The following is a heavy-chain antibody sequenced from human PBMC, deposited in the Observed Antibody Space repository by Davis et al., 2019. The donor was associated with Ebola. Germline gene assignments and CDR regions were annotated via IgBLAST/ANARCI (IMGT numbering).Heavy chain of an antibody. D-gene: IGHD3-10*01. Sequence: AASVKVSCKASGYTFTSYAMHWVRQAPGQRLEWMGWINAGTGNTKYSQTFQGRVTITRDTSASTAYMELSSLRSEDTAVYYCARLSPSIKYYYYGMDVGGQGTTVTVSS. CDR3: ARLSPSIKYYYYGMDV. CDR2: INAGTGNT. V-gene: IGHV1-3*01. CDR1: GYTFTSYA. J-gene: IGHJ6*02.